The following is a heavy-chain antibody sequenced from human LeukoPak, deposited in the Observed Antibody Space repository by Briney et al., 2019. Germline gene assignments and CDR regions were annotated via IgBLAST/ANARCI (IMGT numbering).Heavy chain of an antibody. CDR1: GGSISSYY. Sequence: PSETLSLTCTVSGGSISSYYWSWIRQPPGKGLEWVSSISSSSSYIYYADSVKGRFTISRDNAKNSLYLQMNSLRAEDTAVYYCARNNHYYFDYWGQGTLVTVSS. V-gene: IGHV3-21*01. J-gene: IGHJ4*02. CDR2: ISSSSSYI. D-gene: IGHD1-14*01. CDR3: ARNNHYYFDY.